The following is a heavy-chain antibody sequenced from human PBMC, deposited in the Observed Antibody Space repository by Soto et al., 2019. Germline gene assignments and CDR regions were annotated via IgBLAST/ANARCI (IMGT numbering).Heavy chain of an antibody. CDR3: AKNSGWFDS. CDR2: IDGSGATT. Sequence: GGSLRLSCAASGFTFSSNDMTWVSQAPGKGLEWVSTIDGSGATTYYADFVEGRFTVSRDNSKNTVYVQMNNLRADDTALYYCAKNSGWFDSWGQGTLVTVSS. CDR1: GFTFSSND. D-gene: IGHD3-10*01. V-gene: IGHV3-23*01. J-gene: IGHJ5*01.